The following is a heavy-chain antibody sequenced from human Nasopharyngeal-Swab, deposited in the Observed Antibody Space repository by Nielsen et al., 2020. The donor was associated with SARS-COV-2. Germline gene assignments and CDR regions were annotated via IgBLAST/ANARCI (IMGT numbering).Heavy chain of an antibody. CDR3: ARVFNTDWYFDL. V-gene: IGHV1-18*01. J-gene: IGHJ2*01. CDR2: VSASNGNT. CDR1: GYTFTSSD. Sequence: ASVKVSCKASGYTFTSSDINWVRQAPGQGLEWMGWVSASNGNTVYAQNLQGRLTVTTDTSTSTAYMELRSLTSDDTAVYYCARVFNTDWYFDLWGRGTLVTVSS.